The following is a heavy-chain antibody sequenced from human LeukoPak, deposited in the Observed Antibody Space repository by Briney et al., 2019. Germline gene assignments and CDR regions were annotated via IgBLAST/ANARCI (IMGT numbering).Heavy chain of an antibody. V-gene: IGHV4-39*07. CDR3: AVVAGSGYYFDY. J-gene: IGHJ4*02. CDR1: GGSVSSSSYY. Sequence: SETLSLTCTVSGGSVSSSSYYWGWIRQPPGKGLEWIGSIYYSGSTYYNPSLKSRVTISVDTSKNQFSLKLSSVTAADTAVYYCAVVAGSGYYFDYWSQGTLVTVSS. CDR2: IYYSGST. D-gene: IGHD6-19*01.